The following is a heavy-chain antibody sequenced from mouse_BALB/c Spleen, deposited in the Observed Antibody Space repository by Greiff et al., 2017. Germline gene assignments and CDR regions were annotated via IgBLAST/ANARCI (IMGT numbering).Heavy chain of an antibody. CDR3: ARSGTYAMDY. D-gene: IGHD4-1*01. V-gene: IGHV1-4*01. Sequence: VQLQQSGAELARPGASVKLSCKASGYTFTSYTMHWVKQRPGQGLEWMGYINPSSGYTNYNQKFKDKATLTADKSSSTSYMQLSSLTSEDSAVYYCARSGTYAMDYWGQGTSVTVAS. CDR2: INPSSGYT. J-gene: IGHJ4*01. CDR1: GYTFTSYT.